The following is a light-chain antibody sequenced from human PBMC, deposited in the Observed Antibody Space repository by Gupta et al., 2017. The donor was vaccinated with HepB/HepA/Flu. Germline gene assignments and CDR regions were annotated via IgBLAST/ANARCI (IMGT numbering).Light chain of an antibody. CDR3: SSYRSSSTWV. CDR2: DVS. CDR1: SSDVGAYNY. J-gene: IGLJ3*02. Sequence: QSALTQPASVSGSPGQSITISCTGTSSDVGAYNYVSWYQQHPGKAPKLMIFDVSKRPSGVSNRFSGSKSGNTASLTISGLQAEDEADYYCSSYRSSSTWVFGGGTKVTVL. V-gene: IGLV2-14*01.